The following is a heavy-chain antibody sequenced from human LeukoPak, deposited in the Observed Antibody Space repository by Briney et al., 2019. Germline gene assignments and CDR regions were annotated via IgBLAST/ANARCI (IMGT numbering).Heavy chain of an antibody. CDR2: IRSKAYGGTI. V-gene: IGHV3-49*04. D-gene: IGHD3-10*01. CDR3: TRGRRFYSTSGRHQYYFDY. CDR1: DFVFGDYG. Sequence: GGSLRLSCTTSDFVFGDYGLGWVRQAPGKGPEWIAFIRSKAYGGTIDYATSVKDRFTISRDDSRSVAYLQMNSLKTEDTAMYFCTRGRRFYSTSGRHQYYFDYWGRGTLVAVSS. J-gene: IGHJ4*02.